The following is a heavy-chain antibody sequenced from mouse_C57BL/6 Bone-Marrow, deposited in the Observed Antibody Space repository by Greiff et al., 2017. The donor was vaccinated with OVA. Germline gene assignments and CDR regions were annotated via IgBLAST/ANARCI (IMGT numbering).Heavy chain of an antibody. V-gene: IGHV1-55*01. CDR2: IYPGSGST. D-gene: IGHD3-2*02. CDR1: GYTFTSYW. CDR3: ARVARAQATFYYAMDY. J-gene: IGHJ4*01. Sequence: VQLQQPGAELVKPGASVKMSCKASGYTFTSYWITWVKQRPGQGLEWIGDIYPGSGSTNYNEKFKSKATLTVDTSSSTAYMQLSSLTSEDSAVYYWARVARAQATFYYAMDYWGQGTSVTVSS.